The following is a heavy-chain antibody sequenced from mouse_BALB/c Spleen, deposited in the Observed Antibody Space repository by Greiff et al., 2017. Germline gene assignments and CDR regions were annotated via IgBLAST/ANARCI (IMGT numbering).Heavy chain of an antibody. CDR2: IWGDGST. CDR1: GFSLTGYG. Sequence: VQGVESGPGLVAPSQSLSITCTVSGFSLTGYGVNWVRQPPGKGLEWLGMIWGDGSTDYNSALKSRLSISKDNSKSQVFLKMISLQTDDTARYYCARRGNYDYAMDYWGQGTSVTVSS. D-gene: IGHD2-1*01. J-gene: IGHJ4*01. V-gene: IGHV2-6-7*01. CDR3: ARRGNYDYAMDY.